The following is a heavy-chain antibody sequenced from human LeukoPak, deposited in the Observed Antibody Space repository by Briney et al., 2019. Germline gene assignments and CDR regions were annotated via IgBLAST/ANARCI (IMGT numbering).Heavy chain of an antibody. Sequence: GGSLTLSCAASGFTFSTYFMTWVRQAPGKGLEWVANIKQDGSEKNYVDSVKGRFTISRDNAENSLFLQMNSLRVGDTAVYYCAREWQGGIAAAGTRIEGDYWGQGTLVAVSS. CDR3: AREWQGGIAAAGTRIEGDY. V-gene: IGHV3-7*01. J-gene: IGHJ4*02. CDR2: IKQDGSEK. CDR1: GFTFSTYF. D-gene: IGHD6-13*01.